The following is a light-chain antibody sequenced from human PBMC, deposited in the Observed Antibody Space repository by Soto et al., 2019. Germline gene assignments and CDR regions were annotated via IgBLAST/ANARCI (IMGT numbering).Light chain of an antibody. Sequence: NFMLTQPHSVSESPGKTVTISCTRSSGSIASNYVQWYQQRPGSYPTTVIYEDNQRPSGVPDPFSGSIDSSSNSASLTISGLKTEDEADYYCQSYDSSSWVFGGGTKLTVL. V-gene: IGLV6-57*01. CDR1: SGSIASNY. J-gene: IGLJ3*02. CDR2: EDN. CDR3: QSYDSSSWV.